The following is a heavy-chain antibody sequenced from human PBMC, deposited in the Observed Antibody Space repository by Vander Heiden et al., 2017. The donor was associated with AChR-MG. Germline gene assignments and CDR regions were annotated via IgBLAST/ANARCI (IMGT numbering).Heavy chain of an antibody. V-gene: IGHV3-23*01. J-gene: IGHJ4*02. Sequence: EVQLLESGGGLVQPGGSLRLSCAASGFTFSSYAMSWVRQAPGKGLEWVSAISGSGGSTYYADSVKGRFTISRDNSKNTLYLQMNSLRAEDTAVYYCAKAYTYYYDSSGYRVLDYWGQGTLVTVS. D-gene: IGHD3-22*01. CDR3: AKAYTYYYDSSGYRVLDY. CDR1: GFTFSSYA. CDR2: ISGSGGST.